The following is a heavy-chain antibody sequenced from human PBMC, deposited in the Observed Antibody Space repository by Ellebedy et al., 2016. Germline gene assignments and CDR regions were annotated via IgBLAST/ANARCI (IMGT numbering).Heavy chain of an antibody. Sequence: SETLSLXXTVSGGSISSSSYYWGWIRQPPGKGLEWIGSIYYSGSTYYNPSLKSRVTISVDTSKNQFSLKLSSVTAADTAVYYCARGRARYYYDSSGYYYFDYWGQGTLVTVSS. J-gene: IGHJ4*02. CDR3: ARGRARYYYDSSGYYYFDY. CDR2: IYYSGST. D-gene: IGHD3-22*01. V-gene: IGHV4-39*01. CDR1: GGSISSSSYY.